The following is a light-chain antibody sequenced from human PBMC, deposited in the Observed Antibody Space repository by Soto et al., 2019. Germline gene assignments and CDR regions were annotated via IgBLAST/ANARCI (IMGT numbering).Light chain of an antibody. CDR1: QSVSSD. Sequence: EIVLTQSPGTLSLSPGERATLTCRASQSVSSDLAWYQQKPGQAPRLLIYGASTRATGIPARFSGSGSGTEFTLTISSLQSEDFAVYYCHHYSSWPPYTFGQGTKVDIK. CDR3: HHYSSWPPYT. J-gene: IGKJ2*01. V-gene: IGKV3D-15*01. CDR2: GAS.